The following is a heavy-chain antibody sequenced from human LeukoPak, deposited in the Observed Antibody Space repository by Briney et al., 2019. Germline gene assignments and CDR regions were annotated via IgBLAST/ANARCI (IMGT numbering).Heavy chain of an antibody. J-gene: IGHJ5*02. Sequence: PSETLSLTCAVSGGSISSSNWWSWVRQPPGKGLEWIGEIYHSGSTTYNPSLKSRVTISVDKSKNQFSLKLSSVTAADTAVYYCARRVHLSIVVVPAAMRAIGGWFDPWGQGTLVTVSS. CDR3: ARRVHLSIVVVPAAMRAIGGWFDP. CDR2: IYHSGST. D-gene: IGHD2-2*01. V-gene: IGHV4-4*02. CDR1: GGSISSSNW.